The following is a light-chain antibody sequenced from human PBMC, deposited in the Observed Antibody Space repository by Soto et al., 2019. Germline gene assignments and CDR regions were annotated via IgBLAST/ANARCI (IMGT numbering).Light chain of an antibody. V-gene: IGLV1-51*02. CDR2: ENN. CDR3: AAGDNNLSAVV. Sequence: QSVLTQPPSVSAAPGQKVTISCSGSSSIIGNYYVSWYRQLPGTAPKLLIYENNKRPSGIPDRFSGSKSGTSATLDITGLQTGDEADYYCAAGDNNLSAVVFGGGTKVTVL. CDR1: SSIIGNYY. J-gene: IGLJ2*01.